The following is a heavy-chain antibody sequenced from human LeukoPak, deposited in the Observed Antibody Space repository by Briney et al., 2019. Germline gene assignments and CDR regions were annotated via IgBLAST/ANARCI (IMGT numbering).Heavy chain of an antibody. V-gene: IGHV3-30*03. D-gene: IGHD3-10*01. J-gene: IGHJ4*02. CDR1: RFTFGSYG. Sequence: GGSLRLSCEASRFTFGSYGMHWVRQAPGKGLEWVALISYDGSDQYYADSVKGRFTISRDNSKNTLYLQMNSLRAEDTAVYYCASEFYGSGSYYEGIDYWGQGTLVTVSS. CDR3: ASEFYGSGSYYEGIDY. CDR2: ISYDGSDQ.